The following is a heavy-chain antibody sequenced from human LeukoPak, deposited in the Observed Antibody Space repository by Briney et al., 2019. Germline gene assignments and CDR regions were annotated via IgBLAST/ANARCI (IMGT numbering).Heavy chain of an antibody. V-gene: IGHV3-21*01. CDR2: ISSSSSYI. J-gene: IGHJ6*01. CDR1: GFTFSSYS. CDR3: ARDLSLWLQLWGYYYYGMDV. Sequence: GGSLRLSCAASGFTFSSYSMNWVRQAPGKGLEWVSSISSSSSYIYYADSVKGRFTISRDNAKNSLYLQMNSLRAEDTAVYYCARDLSLWLQLWGYYYYGMDVWGQGTTVTVSS. D-gene: IGHD5-18*01.